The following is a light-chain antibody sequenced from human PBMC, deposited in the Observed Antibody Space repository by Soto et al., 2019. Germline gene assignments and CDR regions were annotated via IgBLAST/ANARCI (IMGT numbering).Light chain of an antibody. V-gene: IGKV1-5*03. CDR2: KAT. J-gene: IGKJ2*01. CDR3: QQYNDFQYT. CDR1: QSIGSW. Sequence: IRMTQSPSTLSASVGDGVTITCRASQSIGSWLAWYQQKPGKAPKLLIYKATNLQSGVPSRFSGSGSGTDFSLTISSLQPVDSSTYFCQQYNDFQYTFGPGTKLQI.